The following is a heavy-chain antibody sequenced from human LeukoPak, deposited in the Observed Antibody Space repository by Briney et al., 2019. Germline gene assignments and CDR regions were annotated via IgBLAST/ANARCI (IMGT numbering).Heavy chain of an antibody. Sequence: LSLTCTVSGGSISSYYWSWIRQAPGKGLEWVSYISSSGSTIYYADSVKGRFTISRDNAKNSLYLQMNSLRAEDTAVYYCARGSPSTYYYDSSGYFPDYWGQGTLVTVSS. CDR3: ARGSPSTYYYDSSGYFPDY. CDR2: ISSSGSTI. J-gene: IGHJ4*02. V-gene: IGHV3-11*01. D-gene: IGHD3-22*01. CDR1: GGSISSYY.